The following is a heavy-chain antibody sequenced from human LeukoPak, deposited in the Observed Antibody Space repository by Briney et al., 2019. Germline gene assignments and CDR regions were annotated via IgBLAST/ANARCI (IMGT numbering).Heavy chain of an antibody. V-gene: IGHV3-53*01. CDR1: GFTVSSNY. CDR3: AREGKDIVVVPAAPASLGATIDESNNDAFDI. D-gene: IGHD2-2*01. CDR2: IYSGGST. Sequence: HPGGSLRLSCAASGFTVSSNYMSWVRQAPGKGLEWVSVIYSGGSTYYADSVKGRFTISRDNAKNSLYLQMNSLRAEDTAVYYCAREGKDIVVVPAAPASLGATIDESNNDAFDIWGQGTMVTVSS. J-gene: IGHJ3*02.